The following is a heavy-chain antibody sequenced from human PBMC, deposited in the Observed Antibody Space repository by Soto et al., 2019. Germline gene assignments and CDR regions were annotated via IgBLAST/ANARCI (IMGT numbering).Heavy chain of an antibody. CDR1: GGSFSGYY. V-gene: IGHV4-34*01. CDR3: ARGPADYYGSGSYPLY. Sequence: SETLSLTCAVYGGSFSGYYWSWIRQPPGKGLEWIGEINHSGSTNYNPSLKSRVTISVDTSKNQFSLKLSSVTAADTAVYYCARGPADYYGSGSYPLYWGQGTLVTVSS. D-gene: IGHD3-10*01. CDR2: INHSGST. J-gene: IGHJ4*02.